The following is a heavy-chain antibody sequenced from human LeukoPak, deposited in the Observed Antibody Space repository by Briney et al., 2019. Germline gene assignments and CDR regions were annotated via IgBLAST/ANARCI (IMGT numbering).Heavy chain of an antibody. Sequence: GASVKVSCKTSGYTFTNFGISWVRQAPGQGLEWMGWISGYNDNPNYAQNLHGRVTMTTDASTSTAYMELRSLRSDDTSVYYCARDDSVAWGQGILVTVSS. V-gene: IGHV1-18*01. CDR3: ARDDSVA. D-gene: IGHD3-16*01. J-gene: IGHJ5*02. CDR1: GYTFTNFG. CDR2: ISGYNDNP.